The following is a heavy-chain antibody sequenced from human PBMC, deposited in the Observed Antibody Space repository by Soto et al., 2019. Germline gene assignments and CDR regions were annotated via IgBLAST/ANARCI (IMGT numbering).Heavy chain of an antibody. V-gene: IGHV3-33*01. Sequence: PGGSLRLSCAASGFTFTNYGMHWVRQAPGKGLEWVAVIWSNGINKYYAESVKGRFTFPRDNSKNTLSLQMSSLKAEDTAVYYCVRERAPFDAFDIWGQGTMVTVSS. CDR2: IWSNGINK. CDR1: GFTFTNYG. CDR3: VRERAPFDAFDI. J-gene: IGHJ3*02.